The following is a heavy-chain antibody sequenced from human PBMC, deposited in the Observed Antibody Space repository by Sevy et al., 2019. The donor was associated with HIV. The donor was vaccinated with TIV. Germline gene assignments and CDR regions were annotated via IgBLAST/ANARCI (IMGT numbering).Heavy chain of an antibody. Sequence: SETLSLTCAVSRGSISRDNWWSWVRQPPGKGLEWIGDIYHSGSTNYNPSLRSRVTISVDQSKNQFSLRLTSVTAADMAVYFCASLQGEYYDAGGFSSFFFDSWGQGTLVTVSS. J-gene: IGHJ4*02. D-gene: IGHD3-16*01. V-gene: IGHV4-4*02. CDR1: RGSISRDNW. CDR3: ASLQGEYYDAGGFSSFFFDS. CDR2: IYHSGST.